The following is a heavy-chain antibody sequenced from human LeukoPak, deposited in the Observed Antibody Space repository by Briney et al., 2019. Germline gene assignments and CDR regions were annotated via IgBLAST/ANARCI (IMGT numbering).Heavy chain of an antibody. CDR3: ARVRAGYCTSTSCYTGMDV. CDR2: IDAGNGKT. Sequence: ASVKVSCKASQYTFTDYAVHWVRQAPGQRLEWMGWIDAGNGKTKYSQSFQGRVTIIRDTSATTAYMELSSLTSEDTAVYYCARVRAGYCTSTSCYTGMDVWGQGTTVTVSS. CDR1: QYTFTDYA. D-gene: IGHD2-2*01. V-gene: IGHV1-3*01. J-gene: IGHJ6*02.